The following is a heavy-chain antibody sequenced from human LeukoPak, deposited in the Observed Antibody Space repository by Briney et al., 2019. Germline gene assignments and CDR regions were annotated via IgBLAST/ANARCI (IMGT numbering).Heavy chain of an antibody. J-gene: IGHJ3*02. Sequence: ASETLSLTCTVSDGSISSDSWSWIRQPPGKGPEFIGYIYYSGSTNYNPSLKSRVTMSVDTSKNHFSLKLSSVTTADTAVYYCAKSNGYGLVDIWGQGTMVTVSS. V-gene: IGHV4-59*01. D-gene: IGHD3-10*01. CDR3: AKSNGYGLVDI. CDR2: IYYSGST. CDR1: DGSISSDS.